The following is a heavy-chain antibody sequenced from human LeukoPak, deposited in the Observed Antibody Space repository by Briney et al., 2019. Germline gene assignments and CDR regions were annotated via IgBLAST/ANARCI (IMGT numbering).Heavy chain of an antibody. CDR2: IYYSGST. J-gene: IGHJ4*02. CDR1: GGSISCYY. CDR3: ARVGLQFNYYFDY. Sequence: SETLSLTCTVSGGSISCYYWSWIRQPPGKGLEWIGYIYYSGSTNYNPSLKSRVTISVDTSKNQFSLKLSSVTAADTAVYYCARVGLQFNYYFDYWGQGTLVTVSS. V-gene: IGHV4-59*01. D-gene: IGHD5-24*01.